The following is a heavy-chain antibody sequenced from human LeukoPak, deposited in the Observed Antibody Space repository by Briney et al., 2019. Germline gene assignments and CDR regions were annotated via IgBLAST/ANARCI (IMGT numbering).Heavy chain of an antibody. CDR2: IYTSGST. D-gene: IGHD3-10*01. CDR1: GGSISSYY. CDR3: ARRAGSGSTKVFDI. V-gene: IGHV4-4*07. Sequence: SETLSLTCTVSGGSISSYYWSWIRQPAGKGLEWIGRIYTSGSTYYNPSLKSRVTISVDTPKNQFSLKLSSVTAADTAVYYCARRAGSGSTKVFDIWGQGTMVTVSS. J-gene: IGHJ3*02.